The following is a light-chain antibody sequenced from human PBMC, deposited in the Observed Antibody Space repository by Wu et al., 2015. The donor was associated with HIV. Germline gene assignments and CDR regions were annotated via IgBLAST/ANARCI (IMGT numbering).Light chain of an antibody. CDR2: QAS. CDR3: QQYKTYSPT. CDR1: QSISSW. V-gene: IGKV1-5*03. J-gene: IGKJ4*01. Sequence: DIQLTQSPSTLSASIGDRVIITCRASQSISSWLAWYHQKPGKAPKLLIYQASSLETGVPPRFSGSGSETEFTLTINCLQPDDFATYYCQQYKTYSPTFGGGTKVEIK.